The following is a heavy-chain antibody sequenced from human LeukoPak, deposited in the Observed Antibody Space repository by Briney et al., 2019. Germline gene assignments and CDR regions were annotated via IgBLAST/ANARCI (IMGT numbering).Heavy chain of an antibody. Sequence: GASVEVSCKASGYTFTGYYMHWVRQAPGQGLEWMGWINPNSGGTNYAQKFQGWVTMTRDTSISTAYMELSRLRSDDTAVYYCARGRPSGIAAAFLAGEHWFDPWGQGTLVTVSS. CDR2: INPNSGGT. CDR3: ARGRPSGIAAAFLAGEHWFDP. V-gene: IGHV1-2*04. D-gene: IGHD6-13*01. J-gene: IGHJ5*02. CDR1: GYTFTGYY.